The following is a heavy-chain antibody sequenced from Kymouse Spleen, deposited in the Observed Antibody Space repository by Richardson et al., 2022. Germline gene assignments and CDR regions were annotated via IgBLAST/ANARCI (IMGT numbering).Heavy chain of an antibody. CDR3: ARHHYGSGSYYYYYYYGMDV. J-gene: IGHJ6*02. D-gene: IGHD3-10*01. CDR1: GGSISSSSYY. CDR2: IYYSGST. Sequence: QLQLQESGPGLVKPSETLSLTCTVSGGSISSSSYYWGWIRQPPGKGLEWIGSIYYSGSTYYNPSLKSRVTISVDTSKNQFSLKLSSVTAADTAVYYCARHHYGSGSYYYYYYYGMDVWGQGTTVTVSS. V-gene: IGHV4-39*01.